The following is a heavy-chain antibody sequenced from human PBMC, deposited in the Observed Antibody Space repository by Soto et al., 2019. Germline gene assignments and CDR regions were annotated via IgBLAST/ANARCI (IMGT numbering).Heavy chain of an antibody. CDR1: GYTFTSYY. J-gene: IGHJ4*02. V-gene: IGHV1-46*01. CDR3: ARGRTYGGYDY. CDR2: LNPTGGST. D-gene: IGHD4-17*01. Sequence: ASVKVSCKASGYTFTSYYIHWVRQAPGQGLEWMGILNPTGGSTGFAQKFQGRVTMTRDTSTSTVYMELSSLRSDDTAMYYCARGRTYGGYDYWGQGTLVTVSS.